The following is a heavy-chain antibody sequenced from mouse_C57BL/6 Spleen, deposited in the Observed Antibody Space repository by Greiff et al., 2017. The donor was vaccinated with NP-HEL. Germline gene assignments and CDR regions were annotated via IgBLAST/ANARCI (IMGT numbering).Heavy chain of an antibody. CDR3: ARGGAYYSNYYAMDY. CDR2: IDPSDSET. Sequence: VQLQQSGAELVRPGSSVKLSCKASGYTFTSYWMHWVKQRPIQGLEWIGNIDPSDSETHYNQKFKDKATLTVDKSSSTAYMQLSSLTSEDSAVYYCARGGAYYSNYYAMDYWGQGTSVTVSS. CDR1: GYTFTSYW. D-gene: IGHD2-5*01. V-gene: IGHV1-52*01. J-gene: IGHJ4*01.